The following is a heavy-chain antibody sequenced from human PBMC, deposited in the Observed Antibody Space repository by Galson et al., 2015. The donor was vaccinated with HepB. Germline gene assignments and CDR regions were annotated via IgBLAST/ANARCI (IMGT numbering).Heavy chain of an antibody. CDR1: GGTFSSYA. V-gene: IGHV1-69*13. D-gene: IGHD6-19*01. CDR2: IIPIFGTA. CDR3: AGGRGGSGWYDIGWYFDL. Sequence: SVKVSCKASGGTFSSYAISWVRQAPGQGLEWMGGIIPIFGTANYAQKFQGRVTITADESTSTAYMELSSLRSEDTAVYYCAGGRGGSGWYDIGWYFDLWGRGTLVTVSS. J-gene: IGHJ2*01.